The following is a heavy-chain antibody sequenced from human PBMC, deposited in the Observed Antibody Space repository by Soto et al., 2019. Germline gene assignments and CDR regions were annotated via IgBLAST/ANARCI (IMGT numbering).Heavy chain of an antibody. CDR2: ISSSDST. CDR1: GFTFSTCT. CDR3: SREVHPVVRREYGC. D-gene: IGHD2-15*01. Sequence: EVQVVESGGGLVKPGGSLRLSCAVSGFTFSTCTMNLVRQAPGKGLEWVASISSSDSTYYADSVEGRFTISRDNARNSLYLKMSSLIAEDTAVYYCSREVHPVVRREYGCWGQGTLIIVSS. V-gene: IGHV3-21*01. J-gene: IGHJ4*02.